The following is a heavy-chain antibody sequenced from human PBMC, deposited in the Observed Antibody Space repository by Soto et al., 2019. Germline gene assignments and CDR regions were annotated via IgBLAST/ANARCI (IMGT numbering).Heavy chain of an antibody. V-gene: IGHV3-9*01. CDR2: ISWNSGSI. Sequence: PGGSLRLSCAASGFTFDDYAMHWVRQAPGKGLEWVSGISWNSGSIGYADSVKGRFTISRDNAKNSLYLQMNSLRAEDTALYYCAKDMGSSIAARPGGMDVWGQGTTVTVSS. D-gene: IGHD6-6*01. CDR1: GFTFDDYA. J-gene: IGHJ6*02. CDR3: AKDMGSSIAARPGGMDV.